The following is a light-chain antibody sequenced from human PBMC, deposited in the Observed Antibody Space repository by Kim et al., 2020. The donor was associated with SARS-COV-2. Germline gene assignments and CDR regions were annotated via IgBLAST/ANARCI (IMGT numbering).Light chain of an antibody. CDR1: QSVSSY. V-gene: IGKV3-20*01. CDR3: QQYASSPT. J-gene: IGKJ2*01. Sequence: LSLSPGERATLSCRASQSVSSYLAWYQQRPGQAPRLLIYGASSRATGIPDRFSGSGSGTGFTLTISRLEPEDFAVYYCQQYASSPTFGQGTKLEI. CDR2: GAS.